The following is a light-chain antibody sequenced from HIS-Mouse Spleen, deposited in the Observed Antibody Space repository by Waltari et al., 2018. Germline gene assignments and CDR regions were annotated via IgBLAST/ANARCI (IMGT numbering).Light chain of an antibody. CDR2: GAS. J-gene: IGKJ1*01. CDR3: QQYNNWPPWT. Sequence: EIVMTQFPATPSVSPGERATLSCRASQSVSSNLAWYQQKPGQAPRLLIYGASTRATGIPARFSCSGSVTEFTLTISSMQSEDFAVYYCQQYNNWPPWTFGQGTKVEIK. V-gene: IGKV3-15*01. CDR1: QSVSSN.